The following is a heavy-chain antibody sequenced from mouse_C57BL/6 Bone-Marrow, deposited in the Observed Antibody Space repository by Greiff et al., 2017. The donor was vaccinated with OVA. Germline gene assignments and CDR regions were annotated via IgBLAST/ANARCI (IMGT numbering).Heavy chain of an antibody. D-gene: IGHD1-1*01. CDR1: GYTFTSYW. Sequence: VQLQQPGAELVRPGTSVKLSCKASGYTFTSYWMHWVKQRPGQGLEWIGVIDPSDSYTNYNQKFKGKATLTVDTSSSTAYMQLSSLTSEDSAVYYCARIYYYGSYWDFDVWGTGTTVTVSS. J-gene: IGHJ1*03. CDR3: ARIYYYGSYWDFDV. CDR2: IDPSDSYT. V-gene: IGHV1-59*01.